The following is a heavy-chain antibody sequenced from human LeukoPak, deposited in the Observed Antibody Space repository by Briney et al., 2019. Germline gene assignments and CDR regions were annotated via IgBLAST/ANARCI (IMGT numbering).Heavy chain of an antibody. CDR2: IYYGGST. V-gene: IGHV4-39*01. CDR3: ARTYYYASSAFDI. J-gene: IGHJ3*02. Sequence: SETLSLTCTVSGGSISSNTYYWDWIRQPPGRGLECIGSIYYGGSTYYNPSLKSRVIISVDTSKNQLSLKLSSVTAADTAVYYCARTYYYASSAFDIWGQGTMVTVSS. D-gene: IGHD3-22*01. CDR1: GGSISSNTYY.